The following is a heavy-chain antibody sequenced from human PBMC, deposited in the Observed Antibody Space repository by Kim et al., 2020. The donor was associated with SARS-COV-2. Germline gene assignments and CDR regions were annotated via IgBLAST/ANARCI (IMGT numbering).Heavy chain of an antibody. CDR2: INTNTGNP. Sequence: ASVKVSCKASGYTFTSYAMNWVRQAPGQGLEWMGWINTNTGNPTYAQGFTGRFVFSLDTSVSTAYLQISSLKAEDTAVYYCARLYYYDSSGYYWGGATDYYYYMDVGGKGTTVTVSS. D-gene: IGHD3-22*01. V-gene: IGHV7-4-1*02. J-gene: IGHJ6*03. CDR1: GYTFTSYA. CDR3: ARLYYYDSSGYYWGGATDYYYYMDV.